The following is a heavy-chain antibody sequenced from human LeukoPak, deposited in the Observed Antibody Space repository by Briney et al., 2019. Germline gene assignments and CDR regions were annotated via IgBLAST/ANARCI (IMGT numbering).Heavy chain of an antibody. J-gene: IGHJ4*02. V-gene: IGHV7-4-1*02. CDR1: GYTFTNYA. CDR3: ARGNRKIAVDI. CDR2: INTNTGNP. Sequence: ASVKVSCKASGYTFTNYAMNWVRQAPGQGLEWMGWINTNTGNPTYAQGFTGRFVFSLDTSVSTAYLQINSLKAEDPAVYYCARGNRKIAVDIWGQGTLVTVSS. D-gene: IGHD6-19*01.